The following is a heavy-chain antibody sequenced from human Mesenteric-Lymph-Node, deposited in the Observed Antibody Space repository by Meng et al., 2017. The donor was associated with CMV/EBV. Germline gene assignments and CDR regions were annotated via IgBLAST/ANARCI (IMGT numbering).Heavy chain of an antibody. D-gene: IGHD3-10*01. CDR1: GFTFSNFA. V-gene: IGHV3-23*01. J-gene: IGHJ6*02. CDR2: ISDSGGST. Sequence: GESLKISCAVSGFTFSNFAMSWVRQAPGKGLEWVSSISDSGGSTYYADSVKGRFNISRDNSKNTLFLQMYSLTAEDTATYYCAKEQYNNYGSGDYGMDVWGQGTTVTVSS. CDR3: AKEQYNNYGSGDYGMDV.